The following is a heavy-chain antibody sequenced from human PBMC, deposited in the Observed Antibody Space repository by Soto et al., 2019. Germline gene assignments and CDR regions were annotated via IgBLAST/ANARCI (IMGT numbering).Heavy chain of an antibody. D-gene: IGHD2-15*01. CDR2: INPKNGGT. CDR3: ATDDGQYCGSV. Sequence: QVQLVQSGAAVRKPGASVKISCKASGYTMTAHFLHWVRQAPGRGLEWMGWINPKNGGTDYAQKFQDRVSMTSDTSINTAYIQLNRLTSDDTAVYFCATDDGQYCGSVWGQGTLVSVSS. CDR1: GYTMTAHF. J-gene: IGHJ1*01. V-gene: IGHV1-2*02.